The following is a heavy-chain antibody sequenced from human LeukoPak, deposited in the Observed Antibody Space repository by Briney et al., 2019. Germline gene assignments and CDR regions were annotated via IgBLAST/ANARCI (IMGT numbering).Heavy chain of an antibody. CDR3: ARGYGDWFDP. V-gene: IGHV3-74*01. J-gene: IGHJ5*02. D-gene: IGHD3-10*01. CDR2: LNSDGSST. Sequence: GGSLRLSCAASGITFNTYWISWVRQAPGKGLVWVSRLNSDGSSTFYADSVKGRFSISRDNAKNTLYLQMNSLRAEDTAVYYCARGYGDWFDPWGQGTLVTVSS. CDR1: GITFNTYW.